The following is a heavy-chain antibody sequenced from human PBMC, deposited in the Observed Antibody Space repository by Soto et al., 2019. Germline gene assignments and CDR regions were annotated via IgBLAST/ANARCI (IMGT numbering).Heavy chain of an antibody. V-gene: IGHV1-18*01. CDR3: AREGEMPYYYYGLDV. Sequence: QVQLVQSGAEVRKPGASVKVSCKASGYTFTTYGISWMRQAPGQGLEWMGWISGYNGHTKYAQKFQGRVTMTTDTSTSTLYMDLRSLRSDDTAVYYCAREGEMPYYYYGLDVWGQGTTVTVSS. CDR1: GYTFTTYG. D-gene: IGHD3-16*01. J-gene: IGHJ6*02. CDR2: ISGYNGHT.